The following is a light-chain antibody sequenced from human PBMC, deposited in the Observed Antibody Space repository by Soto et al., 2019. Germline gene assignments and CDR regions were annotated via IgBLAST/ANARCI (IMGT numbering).Light chain of an antibody. V-gene: IGKV1-39*01. CDR2: AAS. J-gene: IGKJ4*01. CDR3: QQSYSTPPT. CDR1: QGISRS. Sequence: DIQMTQYPSSLSASVGDRVTITCRASQGISRSLNWYQQSPGKAPKLLIYAASSLQSGVPSRFRGSGSGTDFTLTIDSLQPEDFATYYCQQSYSTPPTFGGGTKVDSK.